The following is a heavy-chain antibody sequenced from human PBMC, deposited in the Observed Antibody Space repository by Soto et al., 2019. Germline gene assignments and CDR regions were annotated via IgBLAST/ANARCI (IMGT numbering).Heavy chain of an antibody. CDR1: ADSFSSYG. V-gene: IGHV1-69*01. CDR2: IIPIFGTT. D-gene: IGHD3-3*01. J-gene: IGHJ4*02. CDR3: ARVFPDGWVEPGVVRGYLDT. Sequence: QVQLVQSGAEVKEPGSAVTVSCKAPADSFSSYGISWVRQAPGQGLEWMGGIIPIFGTTNYAEKFQDRVTITADESTNTAYMELSSLRSEDTALYYCARVFPDGWVEPGVVRGYLDTWGRGTLVTVSS.